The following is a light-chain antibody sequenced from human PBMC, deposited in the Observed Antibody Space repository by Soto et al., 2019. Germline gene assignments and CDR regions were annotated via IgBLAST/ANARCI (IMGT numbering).Light chain of an antibody. J-gene: IGLJ1*01. Sequence: QSALTQPRSVSGSPGQSVTISCTGTSSDVGGYNYVSWYQQHPGKAPKLMIYDVSKRPSGVPDRFSGSKSGNTASLTISGIQAEDEADHYFCSYAGSYPYVFGTGTKLTVL. CDR3: CSYAGSYPYV. V-gene: IGLV2-11*01. CDR2: DVS. CDR1: SSDVGGYNY.